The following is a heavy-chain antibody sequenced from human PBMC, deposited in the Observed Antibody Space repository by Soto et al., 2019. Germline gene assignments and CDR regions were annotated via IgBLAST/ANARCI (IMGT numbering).Heavy chain of an antibody. CDR2: IYHSGST. D-gene: IGHD6-19*01. CDR3: ARASGIAVAGLDY. CDR1: GGSISSGGYS. J-gene: IGHJ4*02. V-gene: IGHV4-30-2*01. Sequence: SETLSLTCAVSGGSISSGGYSWSWIRQPPGKGLEWIGYIYHSGSTYYNPSLKSRVTISVDRSKDQFSLKLSSVTAADTAVYYCARASGIAVAGLDYWGQGTLVTVSS.